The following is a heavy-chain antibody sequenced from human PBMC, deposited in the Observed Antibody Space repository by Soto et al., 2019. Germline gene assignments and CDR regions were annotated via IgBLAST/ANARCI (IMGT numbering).Heavy chain of an antibody. Sequence: QVQLVESGGGVVQPGRSLRLSCAASGFTFSSYGMHWVRQAPGKGLEWVAVIWYDGSNKYYADSVKGRFTISRDNSKKTLYLQMNSLRAEDTAVYYCARGNLGIAAAAFPGGDVWGQGTTVTVSS. J-gene: IGHJ6*02. V-gene: IGHV3-33*01. CDR1: GFTFSSYG. CDR3: ARGNLGIAAAAFPGGDV. CDR2: IWYDGSNK. D-gene: IGHD6-13*01.